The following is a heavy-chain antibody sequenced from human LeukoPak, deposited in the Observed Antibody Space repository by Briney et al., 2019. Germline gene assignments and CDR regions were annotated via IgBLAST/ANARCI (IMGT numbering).Heavy chain of an antibody. J-gene: IGHJ5*02. V-gene: IGHV1-46*01. D-gene: IGHD6-13*01. CDR1: GYTFTNYY. Sequence: ASVKVSCKASGYTFTNYYMHWVRQAPGQGLEWMGIINPSGGSTSYAQKFQGRVTMTRDTSTSTVYMELSSLRSEDTAVYYCARGEAAAGRTYNWFDPWGQGTLATVSS. CDR3: ARGEAAAGRTYNWFDP. CDR2: INPSGGST.